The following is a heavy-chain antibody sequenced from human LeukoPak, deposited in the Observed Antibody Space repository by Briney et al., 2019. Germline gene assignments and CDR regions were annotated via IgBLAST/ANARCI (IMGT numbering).Heavy chain of an antibody. CDR2: MNPNSGNT. J-gene: IGHJ4*02. CDR1: GYSLTGLS. CDR3: ARPMYSSSWYLPGY. D-gene: IGHD6-13*01. Sequence: ASVKVSCKVSGYSLTGLSIHWVRQATGQGLEWMGWMNPNSGNTGYAQKFQGRVTMTRNTSINTAYMELSSLGSEDTAVYYCARPMYSSSWYLPGYWGQGTLVTVSS. V-gene: IGHV1-8*01.